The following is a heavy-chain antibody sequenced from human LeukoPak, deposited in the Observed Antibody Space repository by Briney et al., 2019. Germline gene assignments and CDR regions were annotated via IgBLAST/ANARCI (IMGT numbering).Heavy chain of an antibody. CDR3: ARVRRGYSYGPFDY. V-gene: IGHV4-39*01. CDR1: GGSISSSSHY. Sequence: SETLSLTCTVSGGSISSSSHYWGWIRQPPGKGLEWIGSMYYSGSTYYNPSLKSRVTISVDTSKNQFSLRLSSVTAADTAVYYCARVRRGYSYGPFDYWGQGTLVTVSS. D-gene: IGHD5-18*01. J-gene: IGHJ4*02. CDR2: MYYSGST.